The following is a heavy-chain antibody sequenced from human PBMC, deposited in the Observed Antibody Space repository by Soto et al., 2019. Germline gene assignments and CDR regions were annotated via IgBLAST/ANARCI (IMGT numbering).Heavy chain of an antibody. D-gene: IGHD2-2*01. Sequence: QVQLVQSGAEVKKPGSSVKVSCKASGGTFSSYAISWVRQAPGQGLEWMGGIIPIFGTANYAQKFQGRVTITADESTRTAYMELSSLRSDDTAVYYCASALVPAADGELWYGEHFDYWGQGTLVTVSS. J-gene: IGHJ4*02. V-gene: IGHV1-69*12. CDR1: GGTFSSYA. CDR2: IIPIFGTA. CDR3: ASALVPAADGELWYGEHFDY.